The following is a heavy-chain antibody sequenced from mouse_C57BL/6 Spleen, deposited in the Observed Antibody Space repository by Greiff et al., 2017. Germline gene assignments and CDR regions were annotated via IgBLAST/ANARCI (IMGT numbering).Heavy chain of an antibody. CDR1: GYTFTSYW. CDR3: ARRESNLYAMDY. V-gene: IGHV1-69*01. D-gene: IGHD2-5*01. Sequence: QVQLKQPGAELVMPGASVKLSCKASGYTFTSYWMHWVKQRPGQGLEWIGEIDPSDSYTNYNQKFKGKSTLTVDKSSSTAYMQLSSLTSEDSAVYYCARRESNLYAMDYWGQGTSVTVSS. J-gene: IGHJ4*01. CDR2: IDPSDSYT.